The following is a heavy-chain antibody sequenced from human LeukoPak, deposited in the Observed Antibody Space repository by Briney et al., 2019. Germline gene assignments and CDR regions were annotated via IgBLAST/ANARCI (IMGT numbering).Heavy chain of an antibody. J-gene: IGHJ6*02. V-gene: IGHV4-4*07. CDR1: GGSISSYY. D-gene: IGHD4-17*01. CDR3: AREDYGDYGDYYGMDV. Sequence: PSETLSLTCTVSGGSISSYYWSWIRQPAGKGLEWIGLIYTSGSTNYNPSLKSRVTVSVDTSKNQFSLKLSSVTAADTAVYYCAREDYGDYGDYYGMDVWGQGTTVTVSS. CDR2: IYTSGST.